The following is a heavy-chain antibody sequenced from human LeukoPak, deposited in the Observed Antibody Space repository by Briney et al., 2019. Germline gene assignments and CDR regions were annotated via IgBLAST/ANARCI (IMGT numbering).Heavy chain of an antibody. Sequence: GGSLRLSCAASGFTFSSYAMHWVRQAPGKGLEWVAVISYDGSNKYYADSVKGRFTISRDNSKNTLYLQMNSLRAEDTAVYYCARHKVTTLEGGPNWFDPWGQGTLVTVSS. D-gene: IGHD4-11*01. CDR2: ISYDGSNK. CDR1: GFTFSSYA. J-gene: IGHJ5*02. CDR3: ARHKVTTLEGGPNWFDP. V-gene: IGHV3-30-3*01.